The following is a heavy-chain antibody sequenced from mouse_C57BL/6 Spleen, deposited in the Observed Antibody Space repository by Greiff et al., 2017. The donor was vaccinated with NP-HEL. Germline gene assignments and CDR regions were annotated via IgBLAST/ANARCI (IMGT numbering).Heavy chain of an antibody. D-gene: IGHD2-3*01. V-gene: IGHV1-81*01. CDR3: ARSGDGYSPFDY. Sequence: QVHVKQSGAELARPGASVKLSCKASGYTFTSYGISWVKQRTGQGLEWIGEIYPRSGNTYYNEKFKGKATLTADKSSSTAYMELRSLTSEDSAVYFCARSGDGYSPFDYWGQGTTLTVSS. CDR2: IYPRSGNT. J-gene: IGHJ2*01. CDR1: GYTFTSYG.